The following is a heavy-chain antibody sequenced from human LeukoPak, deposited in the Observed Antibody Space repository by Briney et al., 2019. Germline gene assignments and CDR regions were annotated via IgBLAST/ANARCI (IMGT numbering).Heavy chain of an antibody. J-gene: IGHJ4*02. D-gene: IGHD5-18*01. Sequence: GASVKVSCKTSGYTLTSYYMHWVRQAPGQGLEWMGIINPSGGSTSYAQKFQGRVTMTRDMSTSTAYMELSSLRSEDTAVYYCARDSEDTTMGPGYWGQGTLVTVPS. CDR3: ARDSEDTTMGPGY. V-gene: IGHV1-46*01. CDR1: GYTLTSYY. CDR2: INPSGGST.